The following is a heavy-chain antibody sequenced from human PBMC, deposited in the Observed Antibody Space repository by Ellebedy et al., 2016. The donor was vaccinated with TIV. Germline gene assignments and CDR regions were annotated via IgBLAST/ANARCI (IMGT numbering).Heavy chain of an antibody. CDR3: AREDVNLDVRWFDP. D-gene: IGHD3-3*01. Sequence: AASVKVSCKASGYTFTSYGISWVRQAPGQGLEWMGWISAYNGNTNYAQKLQGRVTMTTDTSTSTAYMELRSLRSDDTVVYYCAREDVNLDVRWFDPWGQGTLVSVSS. CDR1: GYTFTSYG. V-gene: IGHV1-18*01. CDR2: ISAYNGNT. J-gene: IGHJ5*02.